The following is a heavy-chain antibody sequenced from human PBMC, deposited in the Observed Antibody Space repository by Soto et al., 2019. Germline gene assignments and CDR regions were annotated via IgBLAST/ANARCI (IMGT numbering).Heavy chain of an antibody. V-gene: IGHV3-23*01. Sequence: ESGGGLVQPGGSLRLSCAASGFTFATYAMGWVRQAPGKGLEWVSGISDNGRTTSYTDSVKGRFTISRDNSRNTLYLQMNSLRVEDTAVYYCAKRDGGYASFDYWGQGILVTVSS. J-gene: IGHJ4*02. CDR1: GFTFATYA. CDR3: AKRDGGYASFDY. D-gene: IGHD5-12*01. CDR2: ISDNGRTT.